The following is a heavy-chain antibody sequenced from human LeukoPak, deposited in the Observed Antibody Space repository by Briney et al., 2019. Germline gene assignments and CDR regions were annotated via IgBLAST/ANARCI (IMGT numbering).Heavy chain of an antibody. CDR1: GYTFTSYG. V-gene: IGHV1-18*01. D-gene: IGHD3-22*01. Sequence: ASVKVSCKASGYTFTSYGISWVRQAPGQGLEWMGWISAYNGNTNYAQKLQGRVTMTTDTSTSTAYMELRSLRSDDTAVYYCARDGGSYYYDSGSDYYYYYGMDVWGQGTTVTVSS. CDR2: ISAYNGNT. CDR3: ARDGGSYYYDSGSDYYYYYGMDV. J-gene: IGHJ6*02.